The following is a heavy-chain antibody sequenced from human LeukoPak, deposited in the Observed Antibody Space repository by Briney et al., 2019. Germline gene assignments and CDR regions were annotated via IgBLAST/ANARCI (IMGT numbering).Heavy chain of an antibody. J-gene: IGHJ4*02. D-gene: IGHD6-13*01. Sequence: SQTLSLTCTVSGGSISSGDYYWSWIRQPPGKGLEWIGYIYYSGSTYYNPSLKSRVTISVDTSKNQLSLKLSSVTAADTAVYYCAREAPWQQGFDYWGQGTLVTVSS. CDR3: AREAPWQQGFDY. V-gene: IGHV4-30-4*08. CDR1: GGSISSGDYY. CDR2: IYYSGST.